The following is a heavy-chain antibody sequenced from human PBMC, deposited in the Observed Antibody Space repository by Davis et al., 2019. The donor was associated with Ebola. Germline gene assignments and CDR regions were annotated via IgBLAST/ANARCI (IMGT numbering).Heavy chain of an antibody. D-gene: IGHD3-22*01. Sequence: MPSETLSLTCAVYGGSFSGYYWRWIRQHPGKGLEWIGEINDSGSTNYTPSLKSRVTLSVDTSKNQFSLKLSSVTAADTAVYYCARDGTMRGFYYWGQGTLVTVAS. CDR2: INDSGST. V-gene: IGHV4-34*01. CDR1: GGSFSGYY. J-gene: IGHJ4*02. CDR3: ARDGTMRGFYY.